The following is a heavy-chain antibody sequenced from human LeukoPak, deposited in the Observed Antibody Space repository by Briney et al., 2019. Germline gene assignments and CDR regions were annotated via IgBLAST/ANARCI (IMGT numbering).Heavy chain of an antibody. CDR1: GFTFSSYW. J-gene: IGHJ4*02. D-gene: IGHD3-22*01. CDR2: IKQDGSEK. Sequence: PGGSLRPSCAASGFTFSSYWMSWVRQAPGKGLEWVANIKQDGSEKYYVDSVKGRFTISRDNAKNSLYLQMNSLRAEDTAVYYCARPPYYYDSSGPFDYWGQGTLVTVSS. CDR3: ARPPYYYDSSGPFDY. V-gene: IGHV3-7*01.